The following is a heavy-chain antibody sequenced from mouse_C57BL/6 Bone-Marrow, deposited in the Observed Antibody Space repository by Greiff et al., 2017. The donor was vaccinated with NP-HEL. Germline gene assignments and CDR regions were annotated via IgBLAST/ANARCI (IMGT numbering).Heavy chain of an antibody. J-gene: IGHJ2*01. V-gene: IGHV8-8*01. CDR2: IWWDDDK. D-gene: IGHD1-1*01. CDR1: GFSLSTFGIG. CDR3: ARIDPYYGSSYGY. Sequence: QVTLKECGPGILQPSQTLSLTCSFSGFSLSTFGIGVGWIRQPSGKGLEWLAHIWWDDDKYYNPALKSRLTISKDTSKNQVFLKSANVDTADTATYYCARIDPYYGSSYGYWGQGTTLTVSS.